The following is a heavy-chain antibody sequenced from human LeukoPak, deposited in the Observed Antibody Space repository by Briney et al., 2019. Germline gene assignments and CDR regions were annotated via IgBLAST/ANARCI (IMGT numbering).Heavy chain of an antibody. CDR1: GFTFSSYW. V-gene: IGHV3-7*04. D-gene: IGHD6-19*01. CDR2: IKQDGSEI. Sequence: GGSLRLSCAASGFTFSSYWMSLVRQAPGKGLEWVACIKQDGSEIYYVDSVKGRFTISRDNAKNSLYLQMNSLRVEDTAVYYCARGGWYYFDYWGQGTLVTVPS. J-gene: IGHJ4*02. CDR3: ARGGWYYFDY.